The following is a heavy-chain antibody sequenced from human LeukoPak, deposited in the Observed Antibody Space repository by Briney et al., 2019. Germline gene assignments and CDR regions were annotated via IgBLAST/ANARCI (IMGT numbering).Heavy chain of an antibody. D-gene: IGHD3-22*01. J-gene: IGHJ4*02. CDR1: GFTFSDYY. Sequence: GGSLRLSCAASGFTFSDYYMSWIRQAPGKGLEWVAVIWYDGSNKYYADSVKGRFTISRDNSKNTLYLETNSLRAEDTAVYYCARDYYYDSSGYWDYYFDYWGQGTLVSVSS. CDR3: ARDYYYDSSGYWDYYFDY. CDR2: IWYDGSNK. V-gene: IGHV3-33*08.